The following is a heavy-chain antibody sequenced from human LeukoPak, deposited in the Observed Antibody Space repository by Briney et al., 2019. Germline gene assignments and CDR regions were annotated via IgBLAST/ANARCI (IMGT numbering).Heavy chain of an antibody. CDR2: IYYSGST. Sequence: SETLSLTCTVSGGSISSGDYYWSWIRQPPGEGLEWIGYIYYSGSTYYNPSLKSRVTISVDTSKNQFSLKLSSVTAADTAVYYCARGYSSSWSPYFDYWGQGTLVTVSS. CDR1: GGSISSGDYY. V-gene: IGHV4-30-4*08. D-gene: IGHD6-13*01. CDR3: ARGYSSSWSPYFDY. J-gene: IGHJ4*02.